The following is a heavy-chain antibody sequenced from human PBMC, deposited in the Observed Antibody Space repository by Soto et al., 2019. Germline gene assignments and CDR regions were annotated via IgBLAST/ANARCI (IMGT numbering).Heavy chain of an antibody. CDR1: GYTFTSYY. Sequence: ASVKVSCKASGYTFTSYYMHWVRQAPGQGLEWMGMINPGGGSTNYAQKFQGRVTMTRDTSTSTVSMELSSLRSEDTAVYYCAKRGGYYGMDVWGQGTTVTVSS. D-gene: IGHD3-16*01. J-gene: IGHJ6*02. CDR3: AKRGGYYGMDV. V-gene: IGHV1-46*01. CDR2: INPGGGST.